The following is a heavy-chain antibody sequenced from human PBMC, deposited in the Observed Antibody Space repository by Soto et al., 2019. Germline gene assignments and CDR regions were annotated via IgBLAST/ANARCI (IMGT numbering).Heavy chain of an antibody. J-gene: IGHJ3*02. CDR3: ARDGGVVNCGPQAI. CDR1: GGSIITNNW. V-gene: IGHV4-4*02. CDR2: IHNSGST. Sequence: LSLTCGVSGGSIITNNWWSWVRQPPGKGLEWIGEIHNSGSTNYNSSLQSRVTMSVDKAKNQFSLKLSSVTPADTAVYYCARDGGVVNCGPQAIWGQGTMFTVSS. D-gene: IGHD2-21*01.